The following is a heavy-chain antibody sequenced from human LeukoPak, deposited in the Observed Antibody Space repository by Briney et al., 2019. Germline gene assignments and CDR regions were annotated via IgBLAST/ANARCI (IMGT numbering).Heavy chain of an antibody. CDR3: ARVPDWGSGYYYYFDY. J-gene: IGHJ4*02. CDR2: INHSGST. V-gene: IGHV4-34*01. Sequence: SETLSLTCAVYGGSFGGYYWSWIRQPPGKGLEWIGEINHSGSTNYNPSLKSRVTISVDTSKNQFSLKLSSVTAADTAVYYCARVPDWGSGYYYYFDYWGQGTLVTVSS. CDR1: GGSFGGYY. D-gene: IGHD3-22*01.